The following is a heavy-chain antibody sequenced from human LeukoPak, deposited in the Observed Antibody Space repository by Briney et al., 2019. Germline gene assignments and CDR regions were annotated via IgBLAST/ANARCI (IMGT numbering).Heavy chain of an antibody. CDR2: ICYDGSNK. CDR3: ARGGDSSSWYNWFDP. D-gene: IGHD6-13*01. V-gene: IGHV3-33*01. Sequence: PGRSLRLSCAASGFTFSSYGMHWVRQAPGKGLERVAVICYDGSNKYYADSVKGRFTISRDNSTNTLYLQMNSLRAEDTAVYYCARGGDSSSWYNWFDPWGQGTLVTVSS. J-gene: IGHJ5*02. CDR1: GFTFSSYG.